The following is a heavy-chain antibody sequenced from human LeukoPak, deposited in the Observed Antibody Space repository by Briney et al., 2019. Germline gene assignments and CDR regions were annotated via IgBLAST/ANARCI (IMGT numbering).Heavy chain of an antibody. Sequence: SETLSLTCAVSGVSISSDVSSWSWIRQPPGTGLEWIGYIYYTGSTYSSPSLKSRVTISIDISKNQFSLRLTSVTAADTAVYYCARDRGYGFDYWGPGTLVIVSS. CDR2: IYYTGST. D-gene: IGHD5-12*01. CDR1: GVSISSDVSS. J-gene: IGHJ4*02. V-gene: IGHV4-30-2*01. CDR3: ARDRGYGFDY.